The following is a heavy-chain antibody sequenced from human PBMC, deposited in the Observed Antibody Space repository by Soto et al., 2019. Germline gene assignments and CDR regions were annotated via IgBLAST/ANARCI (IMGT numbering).Heavy chain of an antibody. Sequence: SETLSLTCTVSGGCISSGDYYWSWIRQPPGKGLEWIGYIYYSGSTYYNPSLKSRVTISVDTSKNQFSLKLSSVTAADTAVYYCARVLVTTVTPNWFDPWGQGTLVTVSS. CDR2: IYYSGST. CDR1: GGCISSGDYY. J-gene: IGHJ5*02. CDR3: ARVLVTTVTPNWFDP. D-gene: IGHD4-17*01. V-gene: IGHV4-30-4*01.